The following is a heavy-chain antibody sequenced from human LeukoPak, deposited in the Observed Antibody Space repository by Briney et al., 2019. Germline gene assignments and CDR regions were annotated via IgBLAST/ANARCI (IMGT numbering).Heavy chain of an antibody. D-gene: IGHD1-26*01. CDR3: AKDVVGATTFFDY. J-gene: IGHJ4*02. V-gene: IGHV3-7*03. CDR2: INEGGNEK. Sequence: PGGSLRLSCAASGFTFRNYWMSWVRQVPGKGLEWVVNINEGGNEKNYVDSVKGRFTASRDNAQNSLYLQMNSLRVEDTAVYYCAKDVVGATTFFDYWGQGTLVTVSS. CDR1: GFTFRNYW.